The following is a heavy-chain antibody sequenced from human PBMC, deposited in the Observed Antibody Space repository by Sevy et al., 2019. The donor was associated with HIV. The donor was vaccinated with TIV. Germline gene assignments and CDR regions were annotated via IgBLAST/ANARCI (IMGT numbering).Heavy chain of an antibody. D-gene: IGHD5-12*01. Sequence: GGSLRLSCAASGFTFSSYSMNWVRQAPGKGLEWVSSISSSSSYIYYADSVKGRFTISRDNAKNSLYLQMNSLRAEDTAVYYCARAGDGYNTFDYWGQGTLVTVSS. CDR2: ISSSSSYI. CDR3: ARAGDGYNTFDY. CDR1: GFTFSSYS. J-gene: IGHJ4*02. V-gene: IGHV3-21*01.